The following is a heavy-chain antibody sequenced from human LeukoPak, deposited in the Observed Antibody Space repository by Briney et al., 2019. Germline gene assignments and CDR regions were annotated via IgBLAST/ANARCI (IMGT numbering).Heavy chain of an antibody. V-gene: IGHV3-74*01. D-gene: IGHD1-26*01. CDR1: GFTFSRYW. CDR3: ARDLGGRAGS. J-gene: IGHJ1*01. CDR2: LNEDGRTT. Sequence: GGSLRLSCAASGFTFSRYWMHWVRQVPGRGLEWVSRLNEDGRTTTYADSVPGRVAISRDNNKNTLYLLMYSLRVDDTAVYYCARDLGGRAGSWGQGTLVTVSS.